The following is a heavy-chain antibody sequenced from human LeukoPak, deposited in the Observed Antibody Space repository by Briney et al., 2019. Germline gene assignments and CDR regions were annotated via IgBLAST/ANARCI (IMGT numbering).Heavy chain of an antibody. CDR2: INPNSGGT. J-gene: IGHJ4*02. D-gene: IGHD6-13*01. V-gene: IGHV1-2*02. CDR3: ARDSRSRGIAVDY. Sequence: ASVKVSCKSSGYTFTSYYMHWVRPAPGQGLEWMGWINPNSGGTNYAQKFQGRVTMTRDTSISTAYMELSRLRSDDTAVYYCARDSRSRGIAVDYWGQGTLVTVSS. CDR1: GYTFTSYY.